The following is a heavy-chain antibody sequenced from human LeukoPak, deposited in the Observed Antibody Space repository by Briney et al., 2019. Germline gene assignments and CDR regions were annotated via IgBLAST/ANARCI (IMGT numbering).Heavy chain of an antibody. CDR2: INPNSGGT. CDR3: ARDLGSGWIIVDY. V-gene: IGHV1-2*02. Sequence: ASVKVSCKASGYTFTGYYIHWVRQATGQGLEWMGWINPNSGGTNSAQKFQGRVTLTRDTSISTAYLELSSLRSDDTAVYYCARDLGSGWIIVDYWGQGTLVTVSS. CDR1: GYTFTGYY. D-gene: IGHD6-19*01. J-gene: IGHJ4*02.